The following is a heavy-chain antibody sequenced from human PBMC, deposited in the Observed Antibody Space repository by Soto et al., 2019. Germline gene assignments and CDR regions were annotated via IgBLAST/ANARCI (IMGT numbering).Heavy chain of an antibody. D-gene: IGHD6-13*01. V-gene: IGHV2-70*11. CDR1: GFSLSTSGMC. CDR2: IDWDDDK. J-gene: IGHJ4*02. CDR3: ARLVAAAGNFDY. Sequence: SGPTLVNPTQTLTLTCTFSGFSLSTSGMCVSWIRQPPGKALEWLARIDWDDDKYYSTSLKTRLTISKDTSKNQVVLTMTNMDPVDTATCYCARLVAAAGNFDYWGQGTLVTVSS.